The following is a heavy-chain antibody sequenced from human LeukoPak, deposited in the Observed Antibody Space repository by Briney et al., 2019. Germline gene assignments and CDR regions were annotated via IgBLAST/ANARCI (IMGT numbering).Heavy chain of an antibody. J-gene: IGHJ4*02. CDR2: ISGSGGST. Sequence: GGSLRLFCAASGFTFSSYAMRWVRHAPGEGLEWVSAISGSGGSTYYADSVKGRFTISRENSKNTLYLQTNSLRAEDTAVYYCAKDEKKQWLVQLVGGTGDYWGQGTLVTVSS. CDR1: GFTFSSYA. V-gene: IGHV3-23*01. CDR3: AKDEKKQWLVQLVGGTGDY. D-gene: IGHD6-19*01.